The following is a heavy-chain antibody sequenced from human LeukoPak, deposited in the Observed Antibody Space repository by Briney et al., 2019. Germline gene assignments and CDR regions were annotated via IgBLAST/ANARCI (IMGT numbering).Heavy chain of an antibody. Sequence: GGSLRLSCAASGFTVSSNYMSWVRQAPGKGLEWVSVIYSGDSGGSTYYADSVKGRFTISRDNSKNTLYLQMNSLGAEDTAVYYCTRDKSSGCLDWGQGTLVTVSS. V-gene: IGHV3-53*01. CDR1: GFTVSSNY. J-gene: IGHJ4*02. CDR3: TRDKSSGCLD. CDR2: IYSGDSGGST. D-gene: IGHD6-19*01.